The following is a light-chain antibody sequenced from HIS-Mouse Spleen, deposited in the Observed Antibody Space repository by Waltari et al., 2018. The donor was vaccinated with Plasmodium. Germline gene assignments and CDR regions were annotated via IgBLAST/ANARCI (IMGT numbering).Light chain of an antibody. CDR3: SSYTSSSTLV. CDR2: EVS. Sequence: QSALTQPASVSASPGQSITISCTGTSSDVGGYTFVSWYQQHPGKAPKLMIYEVSNRPSGVSNRFSGSKSGNTASLTISGLQAEDEADYYCSSYTSSSTLVFGGGTKLTVL. CDR1: SSDVGGYTF. V-gene: IGLV2-14*01. J-gene: IGLJ2*01.